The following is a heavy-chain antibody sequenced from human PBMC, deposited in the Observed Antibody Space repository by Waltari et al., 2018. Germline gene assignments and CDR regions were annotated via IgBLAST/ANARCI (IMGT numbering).Heavy chain of an antibody. CDR1: GGSFSGYY. Sequence: QVQLQQWGAGLLKPSETLSLTCAVYGGSFSGYYWSWIRQPPGKGLEWIGEINHSGSTNYNPALKSRVTISVDTSKNQFSLKLSSVTAADTAVYYCARGGIKYTHYYGMDVWGQGTTVTVSS. V-gene: IGHV4-34*01. D-gene: IGHD2-2*02. J-gene: IGHJ6*02. CDR3: ARGGIKYTHYYGMDV. CDR2: INHSGST.